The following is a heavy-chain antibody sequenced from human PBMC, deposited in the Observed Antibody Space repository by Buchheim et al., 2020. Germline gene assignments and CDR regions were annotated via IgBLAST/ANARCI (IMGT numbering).Heavy chain of an antibody. CDR1: GFTFSSYG. J-gene: IGHJ4*02. CDR2: IWYDGSNK. D-gene: IGHD3-16*02. Sequence: QVQLVESGGGVVQPGRSLRLSCAASGFTFSSYGMHWVRQAPGKGPEWVAIIWYDGSNKYYADSVKGRFTISRDNSKDTLYLQMNSLRAENTAVYYCEKDRYSPSRYFDYWGQGTL. V-gene: IGHV3-30*18. CDR3: EKDRYSPSRYFDY.